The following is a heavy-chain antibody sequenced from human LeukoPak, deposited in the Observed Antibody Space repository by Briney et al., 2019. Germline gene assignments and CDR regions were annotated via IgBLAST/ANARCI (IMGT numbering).Heavy chain of an antibody. Sequence: PGGSLRLSCAASGFTFSDYYMSWIRQAPGKGLEWVSYISSSGSTIYYADSVKGRFTISRDNAKNSLYLQMNSLRAEDTAVYYCAATEWGVLYYFDYWGQGTLVTVSS. CDR3: AATEWGVLYYFDY. D-gene: IGHD3-16*01. CDR1: GFTFSDYY. J-gene: IGHJ4*02. V-gene: IGHV3-11*01. CDR2: ISSSGSTI.